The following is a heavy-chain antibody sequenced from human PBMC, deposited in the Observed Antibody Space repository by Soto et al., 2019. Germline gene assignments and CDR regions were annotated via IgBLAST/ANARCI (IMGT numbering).Heavy chain of an antibody. V-gene: IGHV1-2*04. D-gene: IGHD6-19*01. CDR2: INPNSGGT. Sequence: ASVKVSCKASGYTFTGYYMHWVRQAPGQGLEWMGWINPNSGGTNYAQKFQGWVTMTRDTSISTAYMELSRLRSDDTAVYYCARARSSGEDIYAFEIWGQGTMVTVSS. CDR1: GYTFTGYY. J-gene: IGHJ3*02. CDR3: ARARSSGEDIYAFEI.